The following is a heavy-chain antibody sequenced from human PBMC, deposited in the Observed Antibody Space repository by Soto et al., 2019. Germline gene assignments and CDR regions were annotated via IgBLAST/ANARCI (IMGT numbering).Heavy chain of an antibody. J-gene: IGHJ6*02. D-gene: IGHD2-2*01. Sequence: QVQLVQSGAEVKKPGASVKVSCKASGYTFTSYGISWVRQAPGQGLEWMGWISAYNGNTNYAQKLQGRVTMTTDTSTSTAYMERRSLRSDDTAVYYCARGDGYCSSTGCYWHGMDVWGQGTTVTVSS. CDR2: ISAYNGNT. CDR1: GYTFTSYG. V-gene: IGHV1-18*01. CDR3: ARGDGYCSSTGCYWHGMDV.